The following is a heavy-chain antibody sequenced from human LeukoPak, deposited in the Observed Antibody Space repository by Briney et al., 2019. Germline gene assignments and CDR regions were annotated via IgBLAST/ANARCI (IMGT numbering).Heavy chain of an antibody. D-gene: IGHD4-17*01. J-gene: IGHJ4*02. CDR1: GFTFSSYG. V-gene: IGHV3-33*01. Sequence: GRSLRLSCAASGFTFSSYGMHWVRQAPGKGLEWVAVIWYDGSNKYYADSVKGRFTISRDNSKNTLYLQMNSLRAEDTAVYYSASAVTTVTTSDYWGQGTLVTVSS. CDR3: ASAVTTVTTSDY. CDR2: IWYDGSNK.